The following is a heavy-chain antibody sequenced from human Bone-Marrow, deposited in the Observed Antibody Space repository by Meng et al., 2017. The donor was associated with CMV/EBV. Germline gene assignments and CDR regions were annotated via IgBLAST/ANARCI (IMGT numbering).Heavy chain of an antibody. CDR2: IHHNGKT. D-gene: IGHD4/OR15-4a*01. V-gene: IGHV4-34*01. Sequence: SQTLSLTCAVYDGSFSDIYWTWVRQSPEKGLEWIGEIHHNGKTNYNPSLKNRVTISLRTSANQFSLEVTSVTAADTAVYYCGFDYGGRELDNWFDPWGQGTLVIVSS. CDR1: DGSFSDIY. CDR3: GFDYGGRELDNWFDP. J-gene: IGHJ5*02.